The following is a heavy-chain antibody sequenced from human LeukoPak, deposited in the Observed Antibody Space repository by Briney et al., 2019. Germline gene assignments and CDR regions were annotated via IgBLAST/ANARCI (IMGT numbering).Heavy chain of an antibody. CDR1: GFTFSSYG. Sequence: GGSLRLSCAASGFTFSSYGMSWVRQAPGKGLEWVSAISGSGGSTYYADSVKGRFTISRDNSKNTLYLQMNSLRAEDTAVYYCAKSIVVVPAATRYFDYWGQGTLVTVSS. CDR3: AKSIVVVPAATRYFDY. D-gene: IGHD2-2*01. V-gene: IGHV3-23*01. CDR2: ISGSGGST. J-gene: IGHJ4*02.